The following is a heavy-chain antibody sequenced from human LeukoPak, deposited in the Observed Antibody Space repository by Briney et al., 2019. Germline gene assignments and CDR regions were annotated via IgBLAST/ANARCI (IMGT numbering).Heavy chain of an antibody. CDR1: GFTFSSYA. D-gene: IGHD2-2*02. CDR3: AKDQARPLLYVPPAD. V-gene: IGHV3-30*18. CDR2: VSFDENNK. Sequence: GGSLRPSCAASGFTFSSYAMHSVRQAPGKGLEWVAAVSFDENNKYYANSVRGRFTISRDNSKNTVYLQMNTLRGEDTAVYYCAKDQARPLLYVPPADWGQGTLVTVSS. J-gene: IGHJ4*01.